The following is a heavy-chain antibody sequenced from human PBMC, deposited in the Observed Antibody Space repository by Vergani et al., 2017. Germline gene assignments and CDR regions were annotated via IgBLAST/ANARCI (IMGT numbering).Heavy chain of an antibody. V-gene: IGHV3-33*01. CDR1: GFTLSSHA. CDR2: IWYDGSKE. J-gene: IGHJ6*03. CDR3: AWSGYCARGVCYRTYYDYMDV. Sequence: QVQLEESGGGVVQPGRSLRLSCAGSGFTLSSHAMHWVRQAPGKGLEWVAVIWYDGSKEYYADSVKGRFTISRDNSKNTLYLQMNNLRAADTAVYYCAWSGYCARGVCYRTYYDYMDVWGKGTAVTVSS. D-gene: IGHD2-8*02.